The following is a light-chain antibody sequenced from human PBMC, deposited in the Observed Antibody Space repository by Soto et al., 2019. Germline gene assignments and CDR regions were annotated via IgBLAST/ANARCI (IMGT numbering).Light chain of an antibody. CDR2: DAS. Sequence: DIQMTQFPSTLSAFVGDRVTITCRASQNVGTWLAWYQQKPGKAPKLLIFDASTLDRGVPSRFSGSGSGTHFTLTISSLQPDDFATYFCQQYKSFSPYTFGQGTKLDLK. J-gene: IGKJ2*01. CDR3: QQYKSFSPYT. V-gene: IGKV1-5*01. CDR1: QNVGTW.